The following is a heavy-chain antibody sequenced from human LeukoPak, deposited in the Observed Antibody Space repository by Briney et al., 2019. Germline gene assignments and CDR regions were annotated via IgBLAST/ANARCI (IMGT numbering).Heavy chain of an antibody. J-gene: IGHJ4*02. D-gene: IGHD3-9*01. CDR3: AKAPHPTGFYMHF. CDR1: GLTFDDYA. Sequence: GGSLRLSCAASGLTFDDYAIHWVRQGPGKGLEWVSYISGDGSTTYYAESVKGRFAISRDNSKTSLYLQMNSLRTEDTALYYCAKAPHPTGFYMHFWGQGTLGTVSS. V-gene: IGHV3-43*02. CDR2: ISGDGSTT.